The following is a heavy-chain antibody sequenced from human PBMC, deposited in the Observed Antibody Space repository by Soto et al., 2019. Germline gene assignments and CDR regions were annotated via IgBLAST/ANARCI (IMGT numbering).Heavy chain of an antibody. V-gene: IGHV3-23*01. CDR1: GFTFNSYA. D-gene: IGHD2-15*01. J-gene: IGHJ4*02. Sequence: EVQLLESGGGLVQPGGSLRLSCAASGFTFNSYAMNWVRQAPGKGLEWVSAVSGSGGDTYYADSVKGRFTISRDNSRNTLYVKGNGRGAEDTAANNWAGDEDVAGGHHFPGWGRGTRVTVS. CDR2: VSGSGGDT. CDR3: AGDEDVAGGHHFPG.